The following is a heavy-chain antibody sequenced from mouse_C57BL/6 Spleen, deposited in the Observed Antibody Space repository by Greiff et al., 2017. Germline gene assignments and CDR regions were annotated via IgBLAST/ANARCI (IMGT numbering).Heavy chain of an antibody. CDR2: INPYNGGT. J-gene: IGHJ2*01. D-gene: IGHD1-1*01. CDR3: ARGDSHYYGSSFDY. V-gene: IGHV1-19*01. CDR1: GYTFTDYY. Sequence: VQLQQSGPVLVKPGASVKMSCKASGYTFTDYYMNWVKQSHGKSLEWIGVINPYNGGTSYNQKFKGKATLTVDKSSSTAYMELNSLTSEDSAVYYCARGDSHYYGSSFDYWGQGTTLTVSS.